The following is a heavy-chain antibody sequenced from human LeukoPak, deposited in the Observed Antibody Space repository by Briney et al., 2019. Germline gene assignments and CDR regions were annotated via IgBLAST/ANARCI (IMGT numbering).Heavy chain of an antibody. D-gene: IGHD3-22*01. CDR2: INPNSGGI. CDR1: GYTFTGYY. Sequence: GASVKVSCKASGYTFTGYYMHWVRQAPGQGLEWMGRINPNSGGINYAQKFQGRVTMTRDTSISTAYMELSRLRSDDTAVYYRARGDDYYDSSGYYSPYPRDYWGQGTLVTVSS. CDR3: ARGDDYYDSSGYYSPYPRDY. J-gene: IGHJ4*02. V-gene: IGHV1-2*06.